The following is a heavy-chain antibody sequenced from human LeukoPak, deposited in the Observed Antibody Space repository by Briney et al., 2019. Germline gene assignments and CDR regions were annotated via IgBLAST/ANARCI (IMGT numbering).Heavy chain of an antibody. V-gene: IGHV1-69*06. CDR1: GGTFSSYA. CDR2: IIPIFGTA. Sequence: ASVKVSWKASGGTFSSYAISWVRQAHGQGLEWMGGIIPIFGTANYAQKFQGRVTITADKSTSTAYMELSSLRSEDTAVYYCAVVPAAIGPNYGDYEDYWGQGTLVTVSS. D-gene: IGHD2-2*01. CDR3: AVVPAAIGPNYGDYEDY. J-gene: IGHJ4*02.